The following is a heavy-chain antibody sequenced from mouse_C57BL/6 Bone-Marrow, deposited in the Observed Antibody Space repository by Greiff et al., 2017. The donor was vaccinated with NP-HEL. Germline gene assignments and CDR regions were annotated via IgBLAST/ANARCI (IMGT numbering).Heavy chain of an antibody. CDR1: GFSLTSYG. V-gene: IGHV2-5*01. CDR2: IWRGGST. Sequence: VKLMESGPGLVQPSQSLSITCTVSGFSLTSYGVHWVRQSPGKGLEWLGVIWRGGSTDYNAAFMSRLSITKDNSKSQVFFKMNSLQADDTAIYYWAKRGRGYAMDYWGQGTSVTVSS. J-gene: IGHJ4*01. CDR3: AKRGRGYAMDY.